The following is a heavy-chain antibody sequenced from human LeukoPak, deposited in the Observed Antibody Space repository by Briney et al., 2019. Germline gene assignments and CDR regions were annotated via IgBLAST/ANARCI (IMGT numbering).Heavy chain of an antibody. V-gene: IGHV1-2*02. J-gene: IGHJ4*02. CDR3: AREGASTYYYDSSGYYPDY. Sequence: SVKVSCKASGYTFTGYYMHWVRQAPGQGLEWMGWINPNSGGTNYAQKFQGRVTMTRDTSISTAYMELSRLRSDDTAVYYCAREGASTYYYDSSGYYPDYWGQGTLVTVSS. CDR2: INPNSGGT. D-gene: IGHD3-22*01. CDR1: GYTFTGYY.